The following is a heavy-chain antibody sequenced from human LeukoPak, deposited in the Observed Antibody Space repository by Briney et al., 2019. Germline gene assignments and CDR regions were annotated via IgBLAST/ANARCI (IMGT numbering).Heavy chain of an antibody. D-gene: IGHD6-25*01. CDR3: ARAAGPYYFDY. CDR2: FYYSGST. CDR1: GGSISSSSYY. Sequence: TSETLSLTCTVSGGSISSSSYYWGWIRQPPGKGLEWIGSFYYSGSTYYNPSLKSRVTISVDTSKNQFSLKLSSVTAADTAVYYCARAAGPYYFDYWGQGTLVTVSS. V-gene: IGHV4-39*01. J-gene: IGHJ4*02.